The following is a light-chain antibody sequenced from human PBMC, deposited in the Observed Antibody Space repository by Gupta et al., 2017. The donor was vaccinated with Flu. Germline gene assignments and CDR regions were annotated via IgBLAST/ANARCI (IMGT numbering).Light chain of an antibody. CDR1: QSVSSSY. CDR2: GAS. V-gene: IGKV3-20*01. J-gene: IGKJ1*01. Sequence: GTLSLSPGERATLSCRASQSVSSSYLAWYQQKPGQAPRLLIYGASSRATGIPDRFSGSGSGTDFTLTISGLEPEDFAVYYCQQYGSSPGTFGQGTKVEIK. CDR3: QQYGSSPGT.